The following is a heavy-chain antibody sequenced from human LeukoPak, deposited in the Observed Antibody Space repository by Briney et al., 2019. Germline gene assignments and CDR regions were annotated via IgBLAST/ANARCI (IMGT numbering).Heavy chain of an antibody. CDR1: GFTFSGYW. D-gene: IGHD5-12*01. V-gene: IGHV3-7*03. J-gene: IGHJ4*02. CDR3: ARASDATLDY. Sequence: GGSLRLSCAASGFTFSGYWMSWVRQAPGKGLEWVANIKHDGSEKYYVDSVKGRFTISRDNAKNSLDLQMDNLRAEDTAVYYCARASDATLDYWGQGTLVTVSS. CDR2: IKHDGSEK.